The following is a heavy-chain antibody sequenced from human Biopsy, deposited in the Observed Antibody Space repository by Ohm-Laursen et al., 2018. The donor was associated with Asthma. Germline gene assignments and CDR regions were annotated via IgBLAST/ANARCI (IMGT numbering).Heavy chain of an antibody. D-gene: IGHD2-15*01. Sequence: TLSLTCTVSGVSIRSYYWTWIRQPPGKGLEWIGNIHYSGSPYSNPSLKSRVTISVDTSKKQISLRLSSVIAADTAVYYCAGFCSGGNCPDHWGQGTLVTVSS. CDR3: AGFCSGGNCPDH. J-gene: IGHJ4*02. V-gene: IGHV4-59*01. CDR1: GVSIRSYY. CDR2: IHYSGSP.